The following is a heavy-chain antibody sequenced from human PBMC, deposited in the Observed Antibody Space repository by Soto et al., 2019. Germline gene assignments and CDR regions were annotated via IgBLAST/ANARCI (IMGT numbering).Heavy chain of an antibody. CDR3: ATGYHDSSGLDY. J-gene: IGHJ4*02. D-gene: IGHD3-22*01. Sequence: VKVSCKVSGYTLTELSMHWVRQAPGKGLEWMGGFDPEDGETIYAQKFQGRVTMTEDTSTDTAYMELSSLRSEDTAVYYCATGYHDSSGLDYWGQGTLVTVSS. V-gene: IGHV1-24*01. CDR2: FDPEDGET. CDR1: GYTLTELS.